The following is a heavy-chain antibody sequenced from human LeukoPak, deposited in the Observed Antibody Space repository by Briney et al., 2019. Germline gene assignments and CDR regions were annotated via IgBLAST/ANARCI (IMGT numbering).Heavy chain of an antibody. Sequence: GGSLRLSCAASGFTFSSYAMSWVRRAPGKGLEGGSGISTRGGSASYADSVKGRFTISRDNAKNSLYLQMNSLRAEDTAVYYCARDTSDYYGSGSYFDYWGQGTLVTVSS. J-gene: IGHJ4*02. CDR1: GFTFSSYA. CDR3: ARDTSDYYGSGSYFDY. CDR2: ISTRGGSA. V-gene: IGHV3-23*01. D-gene: IGHD3-10*01.